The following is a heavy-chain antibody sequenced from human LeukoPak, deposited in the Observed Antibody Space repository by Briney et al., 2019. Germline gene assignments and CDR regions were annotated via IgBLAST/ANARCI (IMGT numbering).Heavy chain of an antibody. CDR3: AKRGSYDFWSGYYYDY. V-gene: IGHV3-23*01. Sequence: GGSLRLSCAASGFTFNNFAMSWVRQAPGKGLEWVSATSGSGGSTYYADSVKGRFTISRDNSENTLYLQMNSLRADDTALYYCAKRGSYDFWSGYYYDYWGRGTPVTVSS. D-gene: IGHD3-3*01. J-gene: IGHJ4*02. CDR1: GFTFNNFA. CDR2: TSGSGGST.